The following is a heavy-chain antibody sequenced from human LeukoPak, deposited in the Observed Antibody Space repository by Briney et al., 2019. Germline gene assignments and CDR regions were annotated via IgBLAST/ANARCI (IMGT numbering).Heavy chain of an antibody. CDR3: ARSEAATLPFDP. V-gene: IGHV4-59*08. J-gene: IGHJ5*02. CDR1: GGSISSYY. CDR2: IYYSGST. Sequence: SETLSLTCTVSGGSISSYYWSWIRQPPGKGLEWIGYIYYSGSTNYNPSLKSRVTISVDTSKNQFSLKLSSVTAADTAVYYCARSEAATLPFDPWGQGTLVTVSS. D-gene: IGHD2-15*01.